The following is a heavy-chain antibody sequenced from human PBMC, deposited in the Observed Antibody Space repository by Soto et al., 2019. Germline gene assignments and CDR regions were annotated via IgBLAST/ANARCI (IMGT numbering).Heavy chain of an antibody. CDR3: ASIYDSSGYYYGNNWFDP. D-gene: IGHD3-22*01. Sequence: SATLSLTCTVSGGSISSSSYYWGWIRQPPGKGLEWIGSIYYSGSTYYNPSLKSRVTISVDTSKNQFSLELSSVTAADTAVYYCASIYDSSGYYYGNNWFDPWGQGTLVTVSS. V-gene: IGHV4-39*07. CDR2: IYYSGST. J-gene: IGHJ5*02. CDR1: GGSISSSSYY.